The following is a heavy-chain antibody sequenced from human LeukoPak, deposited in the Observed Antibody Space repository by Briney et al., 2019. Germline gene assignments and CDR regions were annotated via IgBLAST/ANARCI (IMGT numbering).Heavy chain of an antibody. J-gene: IGHJ4*02. CDR2: INPNSGGT. V-gene: IGHV1-2*02. CDR1: GYTFTGYY. Sequence: RASVKVSCKSSGYTFTGYYMHWVRQAPGQGLEWMGWINPNSGGTNYAQKFQGRVTMTRDTSISTAYMELSRLRSDDTAVYYCARVWFGESSGDFDYWGQGTLVTVSS. CDR3: ARVWFGESSGDFDY. D-gene: IGHD3-10*01.